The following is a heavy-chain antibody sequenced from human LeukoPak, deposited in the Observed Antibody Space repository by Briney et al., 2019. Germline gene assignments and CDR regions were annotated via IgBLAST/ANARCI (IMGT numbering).Heavy chain of an antibody. V-gene: IGHV1-18*04. Sequence: GASVKVSCKGSGYTLSNHAFSWVQQAPGQGLEWMGWISADNGNTNYAQKLQGRVTMTTDTSTSTAYMELRSLRSDDTAVYYCARSRGYGSGNGGSPMDVWGQGTTVTVSS. CDR1: GYTLSNHA. CDR2: ISADNGNT. CDR3: ARSRGYGSGNGGSPMDV. D-gene: IGHD3-10*01. J-gene: IGHJ6*02.